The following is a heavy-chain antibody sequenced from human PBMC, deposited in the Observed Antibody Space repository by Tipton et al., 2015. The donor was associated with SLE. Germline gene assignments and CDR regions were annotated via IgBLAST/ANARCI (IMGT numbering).Heavy chain of an antibody. CDR1: GFTFSHYS. D-gene: IGHD6-13*01. V-gene: IGHV3-21*03. J-gene: IGHJ4*02. CDR2: ISGSSSYI. CDR3: ARDPAGSRLDY. Sequence: SLRLSCAASGFTFSHYSMNWVRQAPGKGLERVSSISGSSSYIYYADSVKGRFTISRDNAKNSLFLQMNSLRAEDTAVYYCARDPAGSRLDYWGQGTLVTVSS.